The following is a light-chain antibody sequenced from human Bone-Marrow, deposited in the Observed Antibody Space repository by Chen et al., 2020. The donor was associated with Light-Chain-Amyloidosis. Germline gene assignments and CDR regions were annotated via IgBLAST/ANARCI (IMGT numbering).Light chain of an antibody. CDR3: QVWDRSSDRPV. V-gene: IGLV3-21*02. Sequence: SYVLTQPSPVSVAPGQTATIACGGNNIGSTSLHWYQQPPGQAPLLVVYDDSDRPSGIPERLSGSNSGNTATLTISRVEAGDEADYYCQVWDRSSDRPVFGGGTKLTVL. J-gene: IGLJ3*02. CDR2: DDS. CDR1: NIGSTS.